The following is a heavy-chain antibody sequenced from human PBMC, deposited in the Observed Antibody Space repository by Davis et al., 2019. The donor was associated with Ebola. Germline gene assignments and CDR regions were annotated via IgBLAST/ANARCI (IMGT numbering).Heavy chain of an antibody. D-gene: IGHD3-3*01. CDR1: GGSISNTMDY. CDR2: MRYSGTT. CDR3: ARATIFGVVIGYFDY. Sequence: PSETLSLTCSVSGGSISNTMDYWGWIRQPPGMGLEWIAMMRYSGTTYYNPSLKSRVTISIDSSKNQFSLKLSSVAAADTAVYYCARATIFGVVIGYFDYWGQGTLVTVSS. J-gene: IGHJ4*02. V-gene: IGHV4-39*01.